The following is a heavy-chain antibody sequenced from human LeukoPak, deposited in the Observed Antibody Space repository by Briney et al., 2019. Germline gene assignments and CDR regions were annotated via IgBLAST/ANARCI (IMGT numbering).Heavy chain of an antibody. CDR1: SGSMSGYY. J-gene: IGHJ5*01. V-gene: IGHV4-59*12. Sequence: KASETLSLTCTVSSGSMSGYYWSWIRQPPGKGLEWIAYVYVTGTTNYNPSLKTRATISMDTSKNQFSLKLTSVTAADTAVYFCTRGLAAAYDYNWFDSWGQGTLVTVSS. D-gene: IGHD5-12*01. CDR2: VYVTGTT. CDR3: TRGLAAAYDYNWFDS.